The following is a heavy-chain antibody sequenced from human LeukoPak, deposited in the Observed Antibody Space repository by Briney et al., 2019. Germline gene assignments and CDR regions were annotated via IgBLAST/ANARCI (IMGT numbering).Heavy chain of an antibody. V-gene: IGHV3-23*01. J-gene: IGHJ4*02. CDR2: ISGSGGST. D-gene: IGHD4-17*01. CDR3: AKDYGGTDY. Sequence: GGSLRFSCAASGFTVSSNYMSWVRQAPGKGLEWVSAISGSGGSTYYADSVKGRFTISRDNSKNTLYLQMNSLRAEDTAVYYCAKDYGGTDYWGQGTLVTVSS. CDR1: GFTVSSNY.